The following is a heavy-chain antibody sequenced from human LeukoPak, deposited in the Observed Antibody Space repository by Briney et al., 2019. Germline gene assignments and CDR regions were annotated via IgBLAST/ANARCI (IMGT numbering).Heavy chain of an antibody. Sequence: PSETLSLTCTVSGGSISSTSYYCGWIRQPPGKGLEWIGSIYHSGSTYYNPSLKSRVTISVDTSKNQFSLKLSSVTAADTAVYYCARVDGDLPEYWGQGTLVTVSS. J-gene: IGHJ4*02. D-gene: IGHD4-17*01. CDR2: IYHSGST. V-gene: IGHV4-39*07. CDR3: ARVDGDLPEY. CDR1: GGSISSTSYY.